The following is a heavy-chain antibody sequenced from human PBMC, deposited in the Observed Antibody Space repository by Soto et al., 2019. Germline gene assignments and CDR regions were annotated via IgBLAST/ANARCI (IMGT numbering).Heavy chain of an antibody. Sequence: EVQLLESGGGLVQPGGSLRLSCAASGFTFSSYAMSWVRQAPGKGLEWVSAISGSGGSTYYADSVKGRFTISRDNSKNTLYLQMNSLRAEDTAVYYCAKGCVVGGGDCYSYGDYWGQGTLVTVSS. D-gene: IGHD2-21*02. CDR2: ISGSGGST. CDR1: GFTFSSYA. V-gene: IGHV3-23*01. J-gene: IGHJ4*02. CDR3: AKGCVVGGGDCYSYGDY.